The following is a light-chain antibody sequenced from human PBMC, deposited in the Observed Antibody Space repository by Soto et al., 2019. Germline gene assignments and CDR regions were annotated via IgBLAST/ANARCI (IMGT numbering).Light chain of an antibody. Sequence: DLRMTRFHSSLTASVGVCVTVTCRASQVISTSLAWYQQKPGKAPNLLIYAASTLQSGVPSRFSGSGSGTDFTLTISSLQPEDFATYYCQQLNTYPRTFGQGTKVDIK. CDR2: AAS. CDR1: QVISTS. J-gene: IGKJ1*01. CDR3: QQLNTYPRT. V-gene: IGKV1-9*01.